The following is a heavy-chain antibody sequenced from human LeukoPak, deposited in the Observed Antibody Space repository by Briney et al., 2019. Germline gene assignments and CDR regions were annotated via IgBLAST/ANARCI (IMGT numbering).Heavy chain of an antibody. CDR2: SGISGENT. CDR3: ARLIGTSSSRFSDD. D-gene: IGHD6-6*01. Sequence: GGPVSLSCAASGLLFNRYAMRCPPAARGEGVVCVSASGISGENTYYADSVKSRFTISRDTSRNTLYLQMHSLRAEDTAVYYCARLIGTSSSRFSDDWGQATLVTVSS. V-gene: IGHV3-23*01. CDR1: GLLFNRYA. J-gene: IGHJ4*02.